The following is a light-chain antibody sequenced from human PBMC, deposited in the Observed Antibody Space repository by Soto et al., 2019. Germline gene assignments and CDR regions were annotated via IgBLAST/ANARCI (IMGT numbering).Light chain of an antibody. CDR2: DAS. Sequence: IELTQSTSALSLTQGERAPFSCRASQSVSSYLAWYQQKPGQAPRLLIYDASNRATGIPARFSGSGSGTDFSLTISSLEPEDFAVYYCQQRSTWPLITFGQGTRLEIK. J-gene: IGKJ5*01. CDR1: QSVSSY. CDR3: QQRSTWPLIT. V-gene: IGKV3-11*01.